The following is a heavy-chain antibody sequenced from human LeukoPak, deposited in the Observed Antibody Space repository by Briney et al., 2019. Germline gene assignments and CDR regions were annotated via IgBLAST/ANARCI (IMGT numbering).Heavy chain of an antibody. Sequence: GGSLRLSCAASGFTFSSYAMSWVRQAPEKGLEWVSAISGYGYNTYYADSVQGRFTISRDNSKNTLYLQMNSLRAEDTAVYYCAKMGPGAYYYDSSDFDFWGQGTLVTVSS. CDR3: AKMGPGAYYYDSSDFDF. V-gene: IGHV3-23*01. D-gene: IGHD3-22*01. CDR1: GFTFSSYA. CDR2: ISGYGYNT. J-gene: IGHJ4*02.